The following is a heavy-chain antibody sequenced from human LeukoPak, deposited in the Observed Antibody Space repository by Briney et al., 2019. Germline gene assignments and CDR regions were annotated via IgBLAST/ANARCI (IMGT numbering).Heavy chain of an antibody. V-gene: IGHV3-53*01. Sequence: GGSLRLSCAASGFTVSSNYMSWVRQAPGKGLEWVSVIYSGGSTYYADSVKGRFTISRDNSKNTLYLQMNSLRAEDTAVYYCAKALAQWLVLGYFDLWGRGTLVTVSS. J-gene: IGHJ2*01. CDR3: AKALAQWLVLGYFDL. D-gene: IGHD6-19*01. CDR2: IYSGGST. CDR1: GFTVSSNY.